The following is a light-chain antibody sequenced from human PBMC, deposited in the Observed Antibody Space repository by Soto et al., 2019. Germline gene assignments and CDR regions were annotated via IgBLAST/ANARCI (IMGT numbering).Light chain of an antibody. Sequence: QSALTQPASVSGSPGQSITISCTGTSSDVGGYNYVSWCQQHPGKAPKLMIYEVSNRPSGVSNRFSGSKSGNTASLTISGLQAEDEADYYCSSYTRSRTLVFGTGNKVTXL. CDR3: SSYTRSRTLV. V-gene: IGLV2-14*01. J-gene: IGLJ1*01. CDR1: SSDVGGYNY. CDR2: EVS.